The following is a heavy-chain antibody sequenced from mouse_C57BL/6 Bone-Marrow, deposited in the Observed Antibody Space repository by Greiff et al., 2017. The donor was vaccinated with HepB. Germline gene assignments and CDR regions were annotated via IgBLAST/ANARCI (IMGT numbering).Heavy chain of an antibody. J-gene: IGHJ1*03. CDR1: GYSFTGYF. D-gene: IGHD1-1*01. CDR3: ARTRPHYTRGLEYFEV. V-gene: IGHV1-20*01. CDR2: INPYNGDT. Sequence: VQLQQSGPELVKPGDSVKISCKASGYSFTGYFMNWVMQSHGKSLEWIGRINPYNGDTFYNQKFKGKATLTVDKSSSTAHMELRSLTSEDSAVYYCARTRPHYTRGLEYFEVWGTGTTVTVSS.